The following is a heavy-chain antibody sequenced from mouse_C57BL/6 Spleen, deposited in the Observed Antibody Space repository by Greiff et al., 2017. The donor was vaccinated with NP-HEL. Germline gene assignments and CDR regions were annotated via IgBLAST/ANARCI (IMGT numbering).Heavy chain of an antibody. V-gene: IGHV2-6*01. CDR2: IWGVGST. Sequence: QVQLQQSGPGLVAPSQSLSITCTVSGFSLTSYGVDWVRQSPGKGLEWLGVIWGVGSTNYNSALKSRLSISKDNSKSQVFLKMNSLQTDDTAMYYCATSYYSNYGGFAYWGQGTLVTVSA. CDR3: ATSYYSNYGGFAY. J-gene: IGHJ3*01. D-gene: IGHD2-5*01. CDR1: GFSLTSYG.